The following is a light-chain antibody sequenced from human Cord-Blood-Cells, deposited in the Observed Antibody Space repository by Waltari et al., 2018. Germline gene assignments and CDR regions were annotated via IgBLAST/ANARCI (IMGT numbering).Light chain of an antibody. J-gene: IGKJ5*01. V-gene: IGKV3-11*01. CDR3: QQRSNRIT. Sequence: EIVLTQSPATLSLSPGERATLSCRASQSVSSYFAWYQQKPGLAPRLLIYDASNRATGSPARFRGSGPGTDFPLTIRSLEPENFAVYYCQQRSNRITVRQATRREIK. CDR2: DAS. CDR1: QSVSSY.